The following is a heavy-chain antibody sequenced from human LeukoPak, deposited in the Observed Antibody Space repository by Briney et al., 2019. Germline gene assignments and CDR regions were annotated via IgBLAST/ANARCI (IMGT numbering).Heavy chain of an antibody. D-gene: IGHD2-2*01. CDR3: ARGLTQYDCFDP. CDR2: TYYRSTWYN. CDR1: GDSVSSNSVT. J-gene: IGHJ5*02. Sequence: SQTLSLTCAISGDSVSSNSVTWNWIRQSPSRGLEWLGRTYYRSTWYNDYAVSVRGRITVNPDTSKNQFSLHLNSVTPEDTAVYYCARGLTQYDCFDPWGQGILVTVSS. V-gene: IGHV6-1*01.